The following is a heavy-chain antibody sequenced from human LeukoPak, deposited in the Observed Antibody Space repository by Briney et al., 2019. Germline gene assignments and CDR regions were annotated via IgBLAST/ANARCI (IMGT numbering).Heavy chain of an antibody. CDR3: ARDDGYYGSGNFDY. Sequence: QTGGSLRLSCAASGFTFSRHAMHWVRQAPGKGPEWVAVISYDGSNKYHADSVKGRFTISRDNSKNTLYLQMNSLRAEDTAVYYCARDDGYYGSGNFDYWGQGTLVTVSS. V-gene: IGHV3-30*04. J-gene: IGHJ4*02. CDR2: ISYDGSNK. CDR1: GFTFSRHA. D-gene: IGHD3-10*01.